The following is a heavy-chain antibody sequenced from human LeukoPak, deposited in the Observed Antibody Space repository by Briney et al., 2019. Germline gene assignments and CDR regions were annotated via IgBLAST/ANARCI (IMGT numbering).Heavy chain of an antibody. CDR3: AREYNYYDSSGWDVFEI. J-gene: IGHJ3*02. V-gene: IGHV4-59*01. Sequence: SETLSLTCTVSGGSLSTYYWNWIRQPPGNGLEWIGYIYYSGSTNYNPSLTGRVTISVDTSKNQFSVKLSSVTAADKAVYYCAREYNYYDSSGWDVFEIWGQGTMVTVSS. CDR2: IYYSGST. CDR1: GGSLSTYY. D-gene: IGHD3-22*01.